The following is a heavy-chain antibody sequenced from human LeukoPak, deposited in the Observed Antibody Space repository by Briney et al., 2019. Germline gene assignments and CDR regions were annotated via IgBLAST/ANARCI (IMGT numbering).Heavy chain of an antibody. J-gene: IGHJ4*02. CDR3: AREID. V-gene: IGHV4-59*12. CDR2: IYYSGST. Sequence: SGTLSLTCTVSSDSMSNYYWSWIRQPPGKGLEWIGHIYYSGSTNYNPSLKSRVTISVDTSKNQFSLKLSSVTAADTAVYYCAREIDWGQGTLVTVSS. CDR1: SDSMSNYY.